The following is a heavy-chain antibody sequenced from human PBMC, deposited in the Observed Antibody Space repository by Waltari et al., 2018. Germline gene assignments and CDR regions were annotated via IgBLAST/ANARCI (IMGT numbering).Heavy chain of an antibody. V-gene: IGHV3-21*01. CDR3: ARDLGVYAFDI. CDR1: GFAFRSYS. Sequence: EVQLVESGGGLVKPGGSLRLSCAASGFAFRSYSVNWVRQGAGKGRGWVQAIRSSSSAIYYADSVKGRFTISRDNAKNSLFLQLNSLRDEDTAVYYCARDLGVYAFDIWGQGTMVTVSS. CDR2: IRSSSSAI. J-gene: IGHJ3*02.